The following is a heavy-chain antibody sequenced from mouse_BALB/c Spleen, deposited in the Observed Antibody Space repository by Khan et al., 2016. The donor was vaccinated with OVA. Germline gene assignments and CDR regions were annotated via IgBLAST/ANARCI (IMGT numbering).Heavy chain of an antibody. D-gene: IGHD2-2*01. V-gene: IGHV1S135*01. CDR3: TRQGYVAWFTY. J-gene: IGHJ3*01. CDR1: GYSFTSYY. Sequence: MQLEESGPELMKPGASVKISCKASGYSFTSYYIHWVMQRHGESLEWIGYIDPFSGGSTYNQKFKGKATLTVDKSSSTAYIHLSNLTSEDSAVYYCTRQGYVAWFTYWGQGTLVTVSA. CDR2: IDPFSGGS.